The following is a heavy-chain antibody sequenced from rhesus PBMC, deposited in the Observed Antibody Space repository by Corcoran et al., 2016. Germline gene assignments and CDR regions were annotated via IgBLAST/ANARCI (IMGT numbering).Heavy chain of an antibody. V-gene: IGHV4-173*01. D-gene: IGHD2-21*01. Sequence: QLQLQESGPGLVKPSETLSLTCAVSGDSISNNHWVWIRQPPAKVLEWIGRIFGGGGKTDDNPSRKGRVHISTDTSKNQFSLKVNSVIAAVTAVYYCARGCTYRGCPLVQSDYWGQGVLVTVSS. J-gene: IGHJ4*01. CDR3: ARGCTYRGCPLVQSDY. CDR1: GDSISNNH. CDR2: IFGGGGKT.